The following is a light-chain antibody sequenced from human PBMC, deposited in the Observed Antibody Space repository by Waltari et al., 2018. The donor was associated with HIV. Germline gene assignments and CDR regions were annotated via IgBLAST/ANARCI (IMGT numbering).Light chain of an antibody. CDR1: QSINSH. CDR3: QRRSNLYT. J-gene: IGKJ2*01. V-gene: IGKV3-11*01. CDR2: DAS. Sequence: IVLTPSPANLSFYPGERVNLSCRAIQSINSHLAWYQQKPGQAPSLLIYDASNRAIGIPARFTGSGSVTDFTLTITTLEPEDFAVSYCQRRSNLYTFGQGTKLEIK.